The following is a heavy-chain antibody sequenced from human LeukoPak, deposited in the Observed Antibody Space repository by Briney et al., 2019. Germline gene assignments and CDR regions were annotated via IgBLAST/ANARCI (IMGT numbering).Heavy chain of an antibody. CDR1: GGSFSGYY. D-gene: IGHD4-17*01. CDR2: INHSGST. Sequence: SETLSLTCAVYGGSFSGYYWSWIRQPPGKGLEWIGEINHSGSTNYNPSLKSRVTISVDTSKNQFSLRLSSVTAADTAVDYCARHRKYGPRSFDYWGQGTLVTVSS. V-gene: IGHV4-34*01. CDR3: ARHRKYGPRSFDY. J-gene: IGHJ4*02.